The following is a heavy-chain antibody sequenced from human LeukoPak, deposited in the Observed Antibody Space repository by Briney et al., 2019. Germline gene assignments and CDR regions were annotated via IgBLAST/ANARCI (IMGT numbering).Heavy chain of an antibody. Sequence: GGSLRLSCAASGFTFSSYAMHWVRQAPGKGLEYVSAISSNGGSTYYANSVKGRFTISRASTENSLYLQMNSLRVEDTAVYYCARDTDDFQGLDIWGQGTVVTVSS. J-gene: IGHJ3*02. D-gene: IGHD3-3*01. V-gene: IGHV3-64*01. CDR3: ARDTDDFQGLDI. CDR1: GFTFSSYA. CDR2: ISSNGGST.